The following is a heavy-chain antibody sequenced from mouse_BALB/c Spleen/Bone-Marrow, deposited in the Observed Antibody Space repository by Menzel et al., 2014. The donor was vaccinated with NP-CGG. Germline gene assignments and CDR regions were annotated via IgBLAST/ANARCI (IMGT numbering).Heavy chain of an antibody. V-gene: IGHV5-9*02. D-gene: IGHD3-3*01. CDR2: ISSGGSYT. Sequence: EVKLMESGGGLVKPGGSLKLSCAASGFAFSSYDMSWVRQTPEKRLEWVATISSGGSYTYYPDSVKGRFTISRDNARNTLYLQMSSLRSEDTALYYCARHHCGCYAMDYWGQGTSVTVSS. J-gene: IGHJ4*01. CDR3: ARHHCGCYAMDY. CDR1: GFAFSSYD.